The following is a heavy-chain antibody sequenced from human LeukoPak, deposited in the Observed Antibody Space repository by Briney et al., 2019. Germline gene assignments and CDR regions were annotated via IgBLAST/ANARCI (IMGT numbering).Heavy chain of an antibody. CDR3: AMGVVVAATPYGMDV. CDR2: IIPIFGTA. J-gene: IGHJ6*02. D-gene: IGHD2-15*01. V-gene: IGHV1-69*13. Sequence: SVTVSCTASGGTFSSYAISWVRQAPGQGLEWMGGIIPIFGTANYAQKFQGRVTITADESTSTVYMELSSLRSEDTAVYYCAMGVVVAATPYGMDVWGQGTTVTVSS. CDR1: GGTFSSYA.